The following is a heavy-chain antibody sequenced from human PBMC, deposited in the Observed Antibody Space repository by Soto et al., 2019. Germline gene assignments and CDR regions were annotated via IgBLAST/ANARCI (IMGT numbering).Heavy chain of an antibody. J-gene: IGHJ5*02. CDR3: ARGISYDSPLGP. CDR2: IIPIFGTA. Sequence: SVKVSCKASGCTFSSYAISWVRQAPGQGLEWMGGIIPIFGTANYAQKFQGRVTITADKSTSTAYMELSSLRSEDTAVYYCARGISYDSPLGPWGQGTLVTVSS. V-gene: IGHV1-69*06. CDR1: GCTFSSYA. D-gene: IGHD3-22*01.